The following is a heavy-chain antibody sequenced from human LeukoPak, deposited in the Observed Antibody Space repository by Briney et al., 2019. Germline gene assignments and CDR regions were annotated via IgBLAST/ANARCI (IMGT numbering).Heavy chain of an antibody. CDR2: IDYSGST. D-gene: IGHD3-10*01. CDR3: ARDRAYGSGKYYFDY. J-gene: IGHJ4*02. V-gene: IGHV4-59*01. CDR1: GGSISDYY. Sequence: SETLSLACTVSGGSISDYYWSWIRQSPGKGLEWIGYIDYSGSTNYNPSLKSRVTISVDMSKSQFSLKLSSVTAADTAVYYCARDRAYGSGKYYFDYWGQGTLVTVSS.